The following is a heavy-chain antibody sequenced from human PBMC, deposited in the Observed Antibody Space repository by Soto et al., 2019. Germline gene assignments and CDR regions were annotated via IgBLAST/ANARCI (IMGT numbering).Heavy chain of an antibody. J-gene: IGHJ4*02. CDR1: GFTFTTYA. D-gene: IGHD4-17*01. CDR3: AKVNSIVGDGDHDY. CDR2: ISSSGYIP. V-gene: IGHV3-23*01. Sequence: EVQLLESGGGLVQPGGSLRLSCAASGFTFTTYAMSWVRQAPGKGLEWVSGISSSGYIPYYADSVKGRFTISRDQSKKSVYLQMNSLRAGDTAVYYCAKVNSIVGDGDHDYWRQGTLVSGSS.